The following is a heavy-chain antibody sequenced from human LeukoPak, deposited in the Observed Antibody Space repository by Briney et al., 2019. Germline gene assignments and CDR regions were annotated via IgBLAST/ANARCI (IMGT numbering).Heavy chain of an antibody. D-gene: IGHD3-22*01. Sequence: GGSLRLSCAASGFTFSSYAMSWVRQAPGKGLEWVSAISGSGGSTYYADSVKGRFTISRDNSKNTLYLQMNSLSAEDTAVFYCAKGYNSGWYGHYYDSSGYYPPDYWGQGTLVTVSS. J-gene: IGHJ4*02. V-gene: IGHV3-23*01. CDR2: ISGSGGST. CDR3: AKGYNSGWYGHYYDSSGYYPPDY. CDR1: GFTFSSYA.